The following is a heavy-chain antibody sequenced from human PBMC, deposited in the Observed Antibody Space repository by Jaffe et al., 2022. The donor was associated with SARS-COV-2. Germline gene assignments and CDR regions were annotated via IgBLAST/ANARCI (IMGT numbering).Heavy chain of an antibody. CDR3: ARDREMGNIAVAGEGDYYYYGMDV. CDR2: INPNSGGT. D-gene: IGHD6-19*01. J-gene: IGHJ6*02. Sequence: QVQLVQSGAEVKKPGASVKVSCKASGYTFTGYYMHWVRQAPGQGLEWMGRINPNSGGTNYAQKFQGRVTMTRDTSISTAYMELSRLRSDDTAVYYCARDREMGNIAVAGEGDYYYYGMDVWGQGTTVTVSS. CDR1: GYTFTGYY. V-gene: IGHV1-2*06.